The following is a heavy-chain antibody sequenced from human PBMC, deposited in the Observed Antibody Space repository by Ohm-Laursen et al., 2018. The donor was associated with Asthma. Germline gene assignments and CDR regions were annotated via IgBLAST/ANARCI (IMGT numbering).Heavy chain of an antibody. CDR1: GYTFTSYY. Sequence: ASVKVSCKASGYTFTSYYMHWVRQAPGQGLEWMGRINPNSGGTNYAQKFQGRVTMTRDTSISTAYMELSRLRSDDTAVYYCARDWGRAARPDFDYWGQGTLVTVSS. V-gene: IGHV1-2*06. J-gene: IGHJ4*02. CDR2: INPNSGGT. D-gene: IGHD6-6*01. CDR3: ARDWGRAARPDFDY.